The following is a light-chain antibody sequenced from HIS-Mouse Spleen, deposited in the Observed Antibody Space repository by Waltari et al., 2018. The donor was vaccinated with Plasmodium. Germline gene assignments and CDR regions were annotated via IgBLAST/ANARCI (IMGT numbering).Light chain of an antibody. CDR1: QSISSW. CDR2: KAS. J-gene: IGKJ2*01. Sequence: DIQMTQSPSTLSASVGDSVTIHCRASQSISSWLAWYQQKPGKAPKLLIYKASSLESGVPSRFSGSGSGTEFTLTISSLQPDDFATYYCQQYNSYLYTFGQGTKLEIK. CDR3: QQYNSYLYT. V-gene: IGKV1-5*03.